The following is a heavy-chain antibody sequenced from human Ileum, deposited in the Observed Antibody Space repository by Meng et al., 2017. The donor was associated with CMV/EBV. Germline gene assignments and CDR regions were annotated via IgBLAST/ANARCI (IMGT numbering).Heavy chain of an antibody. Sequence: GESLKISCAASGFTFCDVWMSWVRQAPGKGLEWVGRVKSKSDGGAVDYAAPVRGTFTISRDDSTNTLFLQMNGLKTEDTAVYYCTTVAAALSGFDHWGQGTLVTVSS. D-gene: IGHD3-10*01. CDR2: VKSKSDGGAV. J-gene: IGHJ4*02. CDR3: TTVAAALSGFDH. V-gene: IGHV3-15*01. CDR1: GFTFCDVW.